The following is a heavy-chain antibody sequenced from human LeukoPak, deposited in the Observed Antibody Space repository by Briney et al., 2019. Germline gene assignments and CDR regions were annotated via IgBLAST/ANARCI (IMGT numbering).Heavy chain of an antibody. CDR3: AKDIGYSYGCFDY. J-gene: IGHJ4*02. CDR1: GFTLDDYA. CDR2: ISWNSGSI. Sequence: GRSLRLSCAASGFTLDDYAMHWVRQAPGKGLEWVSGISWNSGSIGYADSVKGRFTISRDNAKNSLYLQMNSLRVEDTALYYCAKDIGYSYGCFDYWGQGTLVTVSS. D-gene: IGHD5-18*01. V-gene: IGHV3-9*01.